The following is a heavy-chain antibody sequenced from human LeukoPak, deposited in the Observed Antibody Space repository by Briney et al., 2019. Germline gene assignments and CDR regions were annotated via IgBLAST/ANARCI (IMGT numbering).Heavy chain of an antibody. D-gene: IGHD3-9*01. CDR2: ISWNSGSI. Sequence: GRSLRLSCAASGFTFDDYAMHWVRQAPGKGLEWVSGISWNSGSIGYADSVKGRFTISRDNAKNTLYLQMNSLRVEDTAVYYCASDFDWSTGIWGQGTMVTVSS. CDR1: GFTFDDYA. V-gene: IGHV3-9*01. J-gene: IGHJ3*02. CDR3: ASDFDWSTGI.